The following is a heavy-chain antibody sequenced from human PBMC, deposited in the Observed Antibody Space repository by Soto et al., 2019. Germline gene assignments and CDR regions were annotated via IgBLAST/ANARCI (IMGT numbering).Heavy chain of an antibody. CDR1: GFTFSSYD. Sequence: GGSLRLSCAASGFTFSSYDMNWVRQAPGKGLEWVSGVSASGSITSYADSAKGRFTISRDNAKNTVFLQMTGLRAEDTAVYFCAKGDCSGGRCYRGFDYWGQGTLVTVSS. D-gene: IGHD2-15*01. CDR3: AKGDCSGGRCYRGFDY. J-gene: IGHJ4*02. V-gene: IGHV3-23*01. CDR2: VSASGSIT.